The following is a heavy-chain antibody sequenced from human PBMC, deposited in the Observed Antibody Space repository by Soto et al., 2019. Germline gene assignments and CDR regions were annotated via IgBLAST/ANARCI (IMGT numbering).Heavy chain of an antibody. CDR3: AKDKGGSGWYPYYYYGMDV. CDR2: ISYDGSNK. D-gene: IGHD6-19*01. J-gene: IGHJ6*02. V-gene: IGHV3-30*18. Sequence: GGSLRLSCAASGFTFSSYGMHWVRQAPGKGLEWVAVISYDGSNKYYADSVKGRFTISRDNSKNTLYMQMNSLRAEDTAVYYCAKDKGGSGWYPYYYYGMDVWGQGTTVTVSS. CDR1: GFTFSSYG.